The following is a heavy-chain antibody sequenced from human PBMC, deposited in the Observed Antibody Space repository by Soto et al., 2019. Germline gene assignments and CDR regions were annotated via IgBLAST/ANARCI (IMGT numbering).Heavy chain of an antibody. D-gene: IGHD3-3*01. CDR1: GGSFSGYY. CDR3: ARTLGRITIFGVVANWFDP. Sequence: SETLSLTCAVYGGSFSGYYWSWIRQPPGKGLEWIGEINHSGSTNYNPSLKSRVTISVDTSKNQFSLKLSSVTAADTAVYYCARTLGRITIFGVVANWFDPWGQGTQVTVSS. CDR2: INHSGST. V-gene: IGHV4-34*01. J-gene: IGHJ5*02.